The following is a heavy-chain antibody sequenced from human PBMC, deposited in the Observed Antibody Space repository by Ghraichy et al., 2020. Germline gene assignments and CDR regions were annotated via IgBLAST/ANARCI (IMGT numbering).Heavy chain of an antibody. D-gene: IGHD4-17*01. Sequence: SETLSLTCAVSGYSISSGYYWSWIRQPPGKGLEWIGEINHSGSTNYNPSLKSRVTISVDTSKNQFSLKLSSVTAADTAVYYCARGKLTVTSPYYFDYWGQGTLVTVSS. V-gene: IGHV4-34*01. CDR3: ARGKLTVTSPYYFDY. CDR1: GYSISSGYY. CDR2: INHSGST. J-gene: IGHJ4*02.